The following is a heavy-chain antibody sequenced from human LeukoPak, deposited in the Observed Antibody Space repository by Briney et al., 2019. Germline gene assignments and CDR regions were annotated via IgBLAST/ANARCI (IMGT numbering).Heavy chain of an antibody. D-gene: IGHD6-13*01. CDR3: ARVAAAGIYYYYYMDV. V-gene: IGHV3-7*01. CDR2: IKQDGSEN. J-gene: IGHJ6*03. CDR1: GFTFSSYG. Sequence: GGSLRLSCAASGFTFSSYGMSWVRQAPGKGLEWVANIKQDGSENYYVDSVKGRFTISRDNAKNSLYLQMNSLRAEDTAVYYCARVAAAGIYYYYYMDVWGKGTTVTVSS.